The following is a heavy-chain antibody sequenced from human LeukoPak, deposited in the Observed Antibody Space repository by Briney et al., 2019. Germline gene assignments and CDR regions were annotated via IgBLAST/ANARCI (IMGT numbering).Heavy chain of an antibody. Sequence: KPGGSLRLSCAASGFTFSSYGMNWVRQAPGKGLEWVSSISSSSRYIYYADSVKGRFTISRDNSKNTVFLQMNTLRTEDTAVYFCAKDKPIDYWGQGTLVTVSS. J-gene: IGHJ4*02. V-gene: IGHV3-21*01. D-gene: IGHD1-14*01. CDR1: GFTFSSYG. CDR2: ISSSSRYI. CDR3: AKDKPIDY.